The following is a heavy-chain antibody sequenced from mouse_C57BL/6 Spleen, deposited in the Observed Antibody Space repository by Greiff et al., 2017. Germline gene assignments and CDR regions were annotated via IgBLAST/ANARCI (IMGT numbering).Heavy chain of an antibody. V-gene: IGHV1-50*01. Sequence: QVQLQQPGAELVKPGASVKLSCKASGYTFTSYWMQWVKQRPGQGLEWIGEIDPSDSYTNYNHKFKGKATLTVDTYSSTAYMQLSSLTSEDSAVYYCARYDYYGSSYYFDYWGQGTTLTVSS. CDR3: ARYDYYGSSYYFDY. CDR2: IDPSDSYT. CDR1: GYTFTSYW. J-gene: IGHJ2*01. D-gene: IGHD1-1*01.